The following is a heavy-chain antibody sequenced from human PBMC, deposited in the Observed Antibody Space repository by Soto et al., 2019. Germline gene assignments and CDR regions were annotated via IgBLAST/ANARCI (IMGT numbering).Heavy chain of an antibody. Sequence: QLQLQESGPGLVKPSETLSLTCTVSGDSISRSSYYWGWIRHPPGKGLEWIGSIYNTGDTSYNPSLKSRVTISVDTSTNQFSLRLNSVTAADTSVYYCARHPYTTPRWFDPWGQGTLVTVSS. J-gene: IGHJ5*02. D-gene: IGHD1-1*01. CDR2: IYNTGDT. CDR1: GDSISRSSYY. CDR3: ARHPYTTPRWFDP. V-gene: IGHV4-39*01.